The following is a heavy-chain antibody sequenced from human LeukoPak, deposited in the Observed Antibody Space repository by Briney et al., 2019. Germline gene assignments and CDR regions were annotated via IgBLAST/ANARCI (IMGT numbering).Heavy chain of an antibody. CDR3: TKDSTREAYDFDY. J-gene: IGHJ4*02. CDR1: GFTFSSYG. V-gene: IGHV3-30*02. D-gene: IGHD5-12*01. CDR2: IRYDGSNK. Sequence: GGSLRLSCAASGFTFSSYGMHWVRQAPGKGLEWVAFIRYDGSNKCYADSVKGRFTISRDNSKNTLYLQMNSLRAEDTAVYYCTKDSTREAYDFDYWGQGTLVTVSS.